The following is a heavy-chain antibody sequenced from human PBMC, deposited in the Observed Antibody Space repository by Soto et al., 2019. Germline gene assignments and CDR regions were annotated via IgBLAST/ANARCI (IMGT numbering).Heavy chain of an antibody. J-gene: IGHJ4*02. V-gene: IGHV3-33*01. D-gene: IGHD5-18*01. Sequence: GGSLRLSCAASGFTFSSYGMHWVRQAPGKGLEWVAVIWYDGSNKYYADSVKGRFTISRDNSKNTLYLQMNSLRAEDTAVYYCARDISGGYSYGPMSYWGQGTLVTVSS. CDR3: ARDISGGYSYGPMSY. CDR2: IWYDGSNK. CDR1: GFTFSSYG.